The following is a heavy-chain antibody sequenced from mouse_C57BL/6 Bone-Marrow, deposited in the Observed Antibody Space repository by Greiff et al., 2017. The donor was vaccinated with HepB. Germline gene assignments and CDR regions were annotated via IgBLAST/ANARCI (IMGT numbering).Heavy chain of an antibody. J-gene: IGHJ3*01. CDR2: INPNYGTT. V-gene: IGHV1-39*01. CDR1: GYSFTDYY. D-gene: IGHD2-3*01. CDR3: GRRWAPGWFAY. Sequence: VQLKQSGPELVKPGASVKISCKASGYSFTDYYMNWVKQSNGKSLEWIGVINPNYGTTSYNQKFKGKATLTGDKSSSTAYMQLNSLTSEDSAVYYCGRRWAPGWFAYWGQGTLVTVSA.